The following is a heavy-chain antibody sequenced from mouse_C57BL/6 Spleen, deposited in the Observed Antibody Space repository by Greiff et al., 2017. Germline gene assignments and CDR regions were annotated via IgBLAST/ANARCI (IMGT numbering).Heavy chain of an antibody. Sequence: QVKLQQPGAELVRPGSSVKLSCKASGYTFTSYWMHWVKQRPIQGLEWIGNIDPSDSETHYNQKFKDKATLTVDKSSSTAYMQLSSLTSEDSAVXYCASYGNYALDYWGQGTSVTVSS. CDR2: IDPSDSET. D-gene: IGHD2-10*02. J-gene: IGHJ4*01. CDR1: GYTFTSYW. CDR3: ASYGNYALDY. V-gene: IGHV1-52*01.